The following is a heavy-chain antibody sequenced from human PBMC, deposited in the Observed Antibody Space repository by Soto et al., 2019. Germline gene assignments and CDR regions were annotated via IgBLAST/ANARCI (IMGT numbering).Heavy chain of an antibody. CDR1: GFSFNFYG. D-gene: IGHD5-18*01. CDR3: AKERRYSFDALDL. CDR2: ISYDGSDK. V-gene: IGHV3-30*18. Sequence: GGSLRLSCDASGFSFNFYGMHWVRQAPGKGLEWVAVISYDGSDKYYADSVRGRFTISRDNTKNTVWLQMNSLRGEDTAVYYCAKERRYSFDALDLWGQGTLVTVSS. J-gene: IGHJ3*01.